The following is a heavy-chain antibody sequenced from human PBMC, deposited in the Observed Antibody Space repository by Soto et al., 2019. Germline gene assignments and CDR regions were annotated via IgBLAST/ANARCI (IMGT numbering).Heavy chain of an antibody. CDR3: AKSLEHNTGTVATGY. V-gene: IGHV3-23*01. CDR1: GFTFSNYA. J-gene: IGHJ4*02. CDR2: INRSGGST. Sequence: EVQLLESGGGLVQPGGSLRLSCAASGFTFSNYAMSWVRQAPGKGLEWVSGINRSGGSTYYADSVKGRFTISRDNSKNAVYMQMNSLRPEDTVIYYCAKSLEHNTGTVATGYWGQGTLVTVSS. D-gene: IGHD5-12*01.